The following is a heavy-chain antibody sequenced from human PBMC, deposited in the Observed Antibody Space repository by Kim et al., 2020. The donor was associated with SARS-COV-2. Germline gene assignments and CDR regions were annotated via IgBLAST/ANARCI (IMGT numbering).Heavy chain of an antibody. V-gene: IGHV3-30*07. D-gene: IGHD3-3*01. CDR3: ARNFGVVRQATDAFDI. J-gene: IGHJ3*02. Sequence: SVKGRFTISRDNSKNTLYLQMNSLGAEDTAVYYCARNFGVVRQATDAFDIWGQGTMVTVSS.